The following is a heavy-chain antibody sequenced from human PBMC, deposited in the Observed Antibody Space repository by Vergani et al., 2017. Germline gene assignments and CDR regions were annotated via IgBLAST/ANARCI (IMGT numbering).Heavy chain of an antibody. CDR2: INHSGST. CDR1: GGSFSGYY. Sequence: QVQLQESGPGLVKPSETLSLTCAVYGGSFSGYYWSWIRQPPGKGLEWIGEINHSGSTNYNPSLKSRVTISVDTSKNQFSLKLSSVTAADTAVYYCARYRRKATIFDLWANEESFDYWGQGTLVTVSS. J-gene: IGHJ4*02. V-gene: IGHV4-34*10. D-gene: IGHD3-3*01. CDR3: ARYRRKATIFDLWANEESFDY.